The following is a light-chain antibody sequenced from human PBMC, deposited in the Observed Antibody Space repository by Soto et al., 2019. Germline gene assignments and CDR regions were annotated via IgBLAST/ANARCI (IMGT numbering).Light chain of an antibody. CDR2: GAS. Sequence: EIVLTQSPGTLSLSPGERATLSCRASQSVSSSYLAWYQQKPGQAPRLLIYGASSRATGIPDRFSGSGSGTDFTLTISRLEPEDSAVYYCQQYGDSPLTSGPGTKVDIK. V-gene: IGKV3-20*01. CDR1: QSVSSSY. J-gene: IGKJ3*01. CDR3: QQYGDSPLT.